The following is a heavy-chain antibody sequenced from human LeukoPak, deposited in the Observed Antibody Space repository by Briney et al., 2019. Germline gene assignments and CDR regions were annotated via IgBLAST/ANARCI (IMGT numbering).Heavy chain of an antibody. V-gene: IGHV4-34*01. CDR2: INHSGST. CDR1: GGPFSGYY. J-gene: IGHJ6*03. Sequence: PSETLSLTCAVYGGPFSGYYWSWIRQPPGKGLEWIGEINHSGSTNYNPSLKSRVTISVDTSKNQFSLKLSSVTAADTAVYYCARAYYDFWSGRSLGYSYYYMDVWGKGTTVTVSS. D-gene: IGHD3-3*01. CDR3: ARAYYDFWSGRSLGYSYYYMDV.